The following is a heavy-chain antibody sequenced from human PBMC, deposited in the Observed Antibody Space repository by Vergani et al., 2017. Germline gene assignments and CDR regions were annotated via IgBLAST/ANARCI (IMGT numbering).Heavy chain of an antibody. J-gene: IGHJ4*02. CDR2: ISSSSSTI. D-gene: IGHD6-6*01. V-gene: IGHV3-48*01. CDR1: GFTFSSYS. Sequence: EVQLVESGGGLVQPGGSLRLSCAASGFTFSSYSMNWVRQAPGKGLEWVSYISSSSSTIYYADSVKGRFTISRDNAKNSLYLQMNSLRAEDTAVYYCARVGVPYSSSSSPLDYWGQGTLVTVSS. CDR3: ARVGVPYSSSSSPLDY.